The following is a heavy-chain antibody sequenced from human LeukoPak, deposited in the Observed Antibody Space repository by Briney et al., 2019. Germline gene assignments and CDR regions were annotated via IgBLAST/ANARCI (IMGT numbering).Heavy chain of an antibody. Sequence: SETLSLNCTVSVGSISGYYWSCIRQPPGKGLEWSGYIYYTGSTNYNPSLKSRVTISVDTSNNQFSLNLNSVTAADTAVYYCARHTNRFSNYLVLFDYWGPGTLVTVSS. CDR3: ARHTNRFSNYLVLFDY. J-gene: IGHJ4*02. D-gene: IGHD4-11*01. V-gene: IGHV4-59*08. CDR1: VGSISGYY. CDR2: IYYTGST.